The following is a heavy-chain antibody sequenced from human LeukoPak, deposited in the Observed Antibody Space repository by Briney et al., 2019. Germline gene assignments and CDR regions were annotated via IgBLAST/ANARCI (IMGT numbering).Heavy chain of an antibody. CDR1: GGSISSSNW. CDR2: IYHSGST. D-gene: IGHD5-18*01. J-gene: IGHJ3*02. Sequence: PSGTLSLTCAVSGGSISSSNWWSWVRQPPGKGLEWIGEIYHSGSTNYNPSLKSRVTISVDKSKNQFSLKLSSVTAADTAVYYCARAWSVGERGYSYGSYDAFDIWGQGTMGTVSS. V-gene: IGHV4-4*02. CDR3: ARAWSVGERGYSYGSYDAFDI.